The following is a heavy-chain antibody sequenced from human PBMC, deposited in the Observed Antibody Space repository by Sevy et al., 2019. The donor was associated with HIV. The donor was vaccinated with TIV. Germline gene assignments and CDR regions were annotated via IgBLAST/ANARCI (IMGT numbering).Heavy chain of an antibody. D-gene: IGHD2-8*02. Sequence: GGSLRLSCAASGFTFYYAWMSWVRQAPGKGLEWVGRIKSKADGGTTEYAAAVKGRFTISRDDSKNTLYLQMNSLKTEDTAIYYCSTDPIIVLLVTDGMDVWSQGTTVTVSS. V-gene: IGHV3-15*01. CDR2: IKSKADGGTT. J-gene: IGHJ6*02. CDR3: STDPIIVLLVTDGMDV. CDR1: GFTFYYAW.